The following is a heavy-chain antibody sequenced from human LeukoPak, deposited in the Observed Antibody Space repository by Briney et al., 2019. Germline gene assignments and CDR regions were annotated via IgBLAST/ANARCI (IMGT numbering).Heavy chain of an antibody. D-gene: IGHD4-17*01. J-gene: IGHJ3*02. CDR1: GYSISSGYY. V-gene: IGHV4-38-2*02. CDR2: IYHSGST. Sequence: SETLSLTCTVSGYSISSGYYWGWIRQPPGKGLEWIGEIYHSGSTNYNPSLKSRVAISLDTSKNQFSLKLSSVTAADTAVYYCARVGVLRAFDIWGHGTMVTVSS. CDR3: ARVGVLRAFDI.